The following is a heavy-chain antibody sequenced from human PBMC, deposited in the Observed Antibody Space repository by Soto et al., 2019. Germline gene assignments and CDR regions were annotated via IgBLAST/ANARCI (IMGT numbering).Heavy chain of an antibody. CDR2: IIPIFGTA. J-gene: IGHJ6*02. CDR1: GGTFSSYA. D-gene: IGHD6-19*01. V-gene: IGHV1-69*13. Sequence: ASVKVSCKASGGTFSSYAISWVRQAPGQGLEWMGGIIPIFGTANYAQKFQGRVTITADESTSTAYMELSSLRSEDTAVYYCARDFGLIAVAGTKDYYYYGMDVWGQGTTVTVSS. CDR3: ARDFGLIAVAGTKDYYYYGMDV.